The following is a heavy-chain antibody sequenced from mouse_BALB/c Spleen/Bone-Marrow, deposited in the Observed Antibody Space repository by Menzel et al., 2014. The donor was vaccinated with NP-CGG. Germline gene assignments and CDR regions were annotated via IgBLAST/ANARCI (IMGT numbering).Heavy chain of an antibody. CDR1: GYSFTGYF. CDR2: INPYNGDT. V-gene: IGHV1-20*02. Sequence: EVKLMESGPELVKPGASVKISCKASGYSFTGYFMNWVMQSHGKSLEWLGRINPYNGDTFYNQKFKGKAVLTVDKSSSTAHMELRSLASEDSAVYYCARSGYYGSSYFDYWGQGTTLTVS. D-gene: IGHD1-1*01. CDR3: ARSGYYGSSYFDY. J-gene: IGHJ2*01.